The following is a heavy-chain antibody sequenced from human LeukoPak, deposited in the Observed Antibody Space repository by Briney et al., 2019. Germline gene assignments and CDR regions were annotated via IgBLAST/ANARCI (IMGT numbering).Heavy chain of an antibody. J-gene: IGHJ6*02. D-gene: IGHD4-17*01. CDR2: IRSKAYGGTT. CDR1: GFTFGDYA. V-gene: IGHV3-49*04. Sequence: GGSLRLSCTASGFTFGDYAMSWVRQAPGKGLEWVGFIRSKAYGGTTEYAASVKGRFTISRDDSKSIAYLQMDSLKTEDTAVYYCTREYGGYPCYYGMDVWGQGTTVTVSS. CDR3: TREYGGYPCYYGMDV.